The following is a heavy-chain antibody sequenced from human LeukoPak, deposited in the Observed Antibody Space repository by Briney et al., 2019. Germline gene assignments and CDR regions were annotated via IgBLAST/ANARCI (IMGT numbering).Heavy chain of an antibody. J-gene: IGHJ4*02. CDR3: ARLNLNYDDC. D-gene: IGHD3-9*01. V-gene: IGHV3-7*01. CDR1: GLPHRLYL. CDR2: IKEDAWEK. Sequence: PGGSLSLLRTVSGLPHRLYLLLWVRPAPARGREGVANIKEDAWEKDYVDVVKGRVTITRDNCKNSLYLQMNSLSGEDTAVYYCARLNLNYDDCWGQGTLVTASS.